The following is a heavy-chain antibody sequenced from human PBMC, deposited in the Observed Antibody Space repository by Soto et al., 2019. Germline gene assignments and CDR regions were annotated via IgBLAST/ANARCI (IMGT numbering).Heavy chain of an antibody. D-gene: IGHD3-22*01. CDR1: GFTVSSYR. CDR2: LYSAGSA. CDR3: AKEKLSGGYYFDY. V-gene: IGHV3-66*01. J-gene: IGHJ4*02. Sequence: GGSLRLSCAASGFTVSSYRMSWVRQAPGKGLEWVSVLYSAGSADFADSVKGRFTISRDNSKNTLYLQVNSLRPEDTAVYYCAKEKLSGGYYFDYWGQGTLVTVSS.